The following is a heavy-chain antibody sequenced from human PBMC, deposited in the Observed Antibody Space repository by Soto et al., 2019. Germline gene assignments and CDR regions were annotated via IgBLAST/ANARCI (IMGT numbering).Heavy chain of an antibody. D-gene: IGHD3-16*01. Sequence: QLQLVQSGTAVKEPGSSVKVSCKASGGTFSTSSFVWVRQGPGQGLEWMGGIIPIFTRTNFAQKFQGRVTFSADESTRTTSMELRSLTSEDTAIYYCARDVVRSTAGESWGQGTLVTVSS. CDR1: GGTFSTSS. CDR2: IIPIFTRT. J-gene: IGHJ5*02. V-gene: IGHV1-69*01. CDR3: ARDVVRSTAGES.